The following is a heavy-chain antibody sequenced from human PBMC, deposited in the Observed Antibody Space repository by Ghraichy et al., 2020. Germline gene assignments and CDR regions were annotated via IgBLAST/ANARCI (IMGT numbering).Heavy chain of an antibody. V-gene: IGHV3-48*02. Sequence: GGSLRLSCAASGFTLSSYTMNWVRQAPGKEMEWVSYISLSSSTIYYADSVKGRFTISRENAKNSLFLQMSRLRDEDSAVYYCARRTLEGNAFDFWGQGTIVTVSS. CDR3: ARRTLEGNAFDF. D-gene: IGHD1-1*01. J-gene: IGHJ3*01. CDR2: ISLSSSTI. CDR1: GFTLSSYT.